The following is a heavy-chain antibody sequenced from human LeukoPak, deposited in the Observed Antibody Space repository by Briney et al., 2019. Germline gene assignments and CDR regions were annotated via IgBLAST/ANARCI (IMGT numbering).Heavy chain of an antibody. CDR2: IWYDGSNK. J-gene: IGHJ4*02. V-gene: IGHV3-33*01. CDR3: ARGVRRYFDWLPLNY. Sequence: PGGSLRLSCAASGFTFSSYGMHWVRQAPGKGLEWVAVIWYDGSNKYYADSVKGRFTISRDNSKNTLYLQMNSLRAEDTAVYYCARGVRRYFDWLPLNYWGQGTLVTVSS. CDR1: GFTFSSYG. D-gene: IGHD3-9*01.